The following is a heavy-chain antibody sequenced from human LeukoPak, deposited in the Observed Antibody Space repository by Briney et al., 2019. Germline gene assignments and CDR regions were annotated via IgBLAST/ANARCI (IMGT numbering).Heavy chain of an antibody. CDR3: ARAYYYGSSGFYYFEY. J-gene: IGHJ4*02. V-gene: IGHV4-31*03. CDR2: IYYSGSA. CDR1: GGSISSGGYY. Sequence: SETLSLTCTVSGGSISSGGYYWSWIRQHPGKGLEWIGYIYYSGSAYYNPSLKSRVTISVDTSKNQFSLKLSSVTAADTAVYYCARAYYYGSSGFYYFEYWGQGTLVTVSS. D-gene: IGHD3-22*01.